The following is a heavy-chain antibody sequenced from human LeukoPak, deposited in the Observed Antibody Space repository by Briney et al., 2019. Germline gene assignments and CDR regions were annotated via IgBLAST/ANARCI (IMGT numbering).Heavy chain of an antibody. V-gene: IGHV3-30*04. Sequence: GRSPRLSCAASGFTFSSYAMHWVRQAPGKGLEWVAVISYDGSNKYYADSVKGRFTISRDNSKNTLYLQMNSLGAEDTAVYYCARCQFDWNAIYYYGMDVWGKGTTVTVSS. CDR2: ISYDGSNK. J-gene: IGHJ6*04. CDR3: ARCQFDWNAIYYYGMDV. D-gene: IGHD1-1*01. CDR1: GFTFSSYA.